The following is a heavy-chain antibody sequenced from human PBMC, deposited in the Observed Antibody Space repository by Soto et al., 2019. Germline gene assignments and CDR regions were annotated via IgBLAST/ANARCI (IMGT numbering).Heavy chain of an antibody. V-gene: IGHV3-30*18. CDR3: AKSQWFGELLWDYYYGMDV. CDR1: GFTFSSYG. J-gene: IGHJ6*02. Sequence: PGGSLRLSCAASGFTFSSYGMHWVRQAPGKGLEWVAVISYDGSNKYYADSVKGRFTISRDNSKNTLYLQMNSLRAEDTAVYYCAKSQWFGELLWDYYYGMDVWGQGTTVTVSS. CDR2: ISYDGSNK. D-gene: IGHD3-10*01.